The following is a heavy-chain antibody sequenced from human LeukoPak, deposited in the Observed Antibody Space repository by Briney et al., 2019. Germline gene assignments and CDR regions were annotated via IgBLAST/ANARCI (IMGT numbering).Heavy chain of an antibody. J-gene: IGHJ6*02. V-gene: IGHV1-69*06. CDR1: GGTFSSYA. CDR2: IIPIFGTA. CDR3: ARDQGLTAPPPYGLDV. D-gene: IGHD5-18*01. Sequence: ASVKVSCKASGGTFSSYAISWVRQASGQGLEWMGGIIPIFGTANYAQKFQGRVTITADTSTSTAYMELSSLRSEETAVYYCARDQGLTAPPPYGLDVWGQGTTVTVSS.